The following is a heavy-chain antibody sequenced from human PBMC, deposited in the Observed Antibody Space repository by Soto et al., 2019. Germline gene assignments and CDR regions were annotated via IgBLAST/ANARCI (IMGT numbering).Heavy chain of an antibody. CDR3: AKDWDNEYSAYDAYLDC. V-gene: IGHV3-23*01. Sequence: GGSLRLSCVGSGFTFSSYAMSWVRQAPGKGLEWVSAISGSGGRTYHADSVKGRFAISRDNSKNTVYLQMNSLRAEDTALYFCAKDWDNEYSAYDAYLDCWGQGTPVTVSS. D-gene: IGHD5-12*01. CDR1: GFTFSSYA. CDR2: ISGSGGRT. J-gene: IGHJ4*02.